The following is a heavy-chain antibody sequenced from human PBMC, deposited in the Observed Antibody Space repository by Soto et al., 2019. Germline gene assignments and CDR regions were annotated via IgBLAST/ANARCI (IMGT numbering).Heavy chain of an antibody. D-gene: IGHD2-15*01. Sequence: GGSLTLSCAAPGFSVNRNCMSWVRQAPGKGVEWVSVIYSGGSTYYADSVKGRFTISRDNSENTLYLQMNSLRAEDTAVYYCARTCSGGTCSFDYWGQGT. CDR1: GFSVNRNC. V-gene: IGHV3-66*01. CDR3: ARTCSGGTCSFDY. CDR2: IYSGGST. J-gene: IGHJ4*02.